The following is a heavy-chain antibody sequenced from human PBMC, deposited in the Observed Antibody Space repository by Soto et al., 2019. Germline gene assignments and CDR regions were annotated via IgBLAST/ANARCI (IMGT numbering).Heavy chain of an antibody. CDR2: IYPGDSDT. CDR3: ARQLSGTLYYYYGMDV. V-gene: IGHV5-51*01. J-gene: IGHJ6*02. CDR1: GYSFTSYW. D-gene: IGHD3-10*01. Sequence: PGESLKISCKGSGYSFTSYWIGWVRQMPGKGLEWMGIIYPGDSDTRYSPSFQGQVTISADKSISTAYLQWSSLKASDTAMYYCARQLSGTLYYYYGMDVWGQGTTVTVSS.